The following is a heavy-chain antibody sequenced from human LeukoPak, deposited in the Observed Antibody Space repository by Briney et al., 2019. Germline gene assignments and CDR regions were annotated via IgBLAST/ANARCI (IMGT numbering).Heavy chain of an antibody. Sequence: SGTLSLTCAVSGGSISSSNWWSWVRQPPGKGLEWIGEIYHSGSTNYNPSLKSRVTISVDKSKNQFSLKLSSVTAADTAVYYCARPQNYDFWSGPFDYWGQGTLVTVSS. V-gene: IGHV4-4*02. CDR3: ARPQNYDFWSGPFDY. J-gene: IGHJ4*02. CDR2: IYHSGST. D-gene: IGHD3-3*01. CDR1: GGSISSSNW.